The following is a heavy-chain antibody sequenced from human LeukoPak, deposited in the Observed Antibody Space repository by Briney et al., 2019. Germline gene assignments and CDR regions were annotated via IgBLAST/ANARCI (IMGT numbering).Heavy chain of an antibody. D-gene: IGHD3-3*01. J-gene: IGHJ5*02. V-gene: IGHV4-39*02. CDR2: LFYPGRT. CDR3: ARLNTRLTILA. CDR1: GDSVTSSLSY. Sequence: PSETLSLTCAVSGDSVTSSLSYWGWIRQSPGKGLEGVGCLFYPGRTYSNPSLKTRVTISVDPSKNHYSLNLTSVTAADTAVYYCARLNTRLTILAWGQGTLVTVSS.